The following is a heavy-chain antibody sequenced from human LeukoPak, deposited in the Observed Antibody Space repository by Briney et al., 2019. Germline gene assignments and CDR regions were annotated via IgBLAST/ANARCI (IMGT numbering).Heavy chain of an antibody. CDR3: ARGMIAARPRGNFDY. CDR1: GGSISSYY. V-gene: IGHV4-59*01. J-gene: IGHJ4*02. CDR2: IYYSGST. Sequence: SETLSLTCTVSGGSISSYYWSWIRQPPGKGLEWIGYIYYSGSTNYNPSLKSRVTISVDTSRNQFSLKLSSVTAADTAVYYCARGMIAARPRGNFDYWGQGTLVTVSS. D-gene: IGHD6-6*01.